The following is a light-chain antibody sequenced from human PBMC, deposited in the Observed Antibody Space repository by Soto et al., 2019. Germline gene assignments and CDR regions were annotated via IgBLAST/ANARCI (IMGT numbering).Light chain of an antibody. Sequence: DIQMTQSPLSLSASVGDTVTITCRASQSISTFLNWYQQKPGKAPKLLIYAASTLQSGVPARFSGRGSETHVTLTITSLQPDNVATYSCHQSYNNPITFGQGTRLE. CDR2: AAS. CDR3: HQSYNNPIT. CDR1: QSISTF. J-gene: IGKJ5*01. V-gene: IGKV1-39*01.